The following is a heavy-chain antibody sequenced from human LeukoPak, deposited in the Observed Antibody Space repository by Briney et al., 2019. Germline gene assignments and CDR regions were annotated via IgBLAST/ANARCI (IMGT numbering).Heavy chain of an antibody. CDR2: IYWDDDK. Sequence: SGPTLVKPTQTLTLACTFSGFSLSTSGVGVGWIRQPPGKALEWLALIYWDDDKRYSPSLKSRLTITKDTSKNQVVLTITNMDPVDTATYYCAHTPYYGDYTDLHFDYWGQGTLVTVSS. CDR3: AHTPYYGDYTDLHFDY. V-gene: IGHV2-5*02. D-gene: IGHD4-17*01. CDR1: GFSLSTSGVG. J-gene: IGHJ4*02.